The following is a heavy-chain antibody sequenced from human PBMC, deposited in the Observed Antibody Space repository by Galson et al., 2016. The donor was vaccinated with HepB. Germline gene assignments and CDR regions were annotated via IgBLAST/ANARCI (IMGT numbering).Heavy chain of an antibody. CDR1: GFTFSSYA. V-gene: IGHV3-23*01. J-gene: IGHJ4*02. CDR3: ARNTPSPGNGAYFDY. Sequence: SLRLSCAASGFTFSSYAMNWVRQAPGKGLEWVSHIRGSGATTHDADSVKGRFTISRDNSKNTLYLQMNSLRADDTAVYYCARNTPSPGNGAYFDYWGRGALVTVSS. CDR2: IRGSGATT. D-gene: IGHD1-14*01.